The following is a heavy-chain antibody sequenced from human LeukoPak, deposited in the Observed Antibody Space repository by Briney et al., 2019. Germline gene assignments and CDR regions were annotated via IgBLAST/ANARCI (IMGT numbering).Heavy chain of an antibody. V-gene: IGHV3-23*01. Sequence: PGGSLRLSCAASGFTFSSYAMSLVRQAPGKGLEWVSAISGSGGSTYYADSVKGRFTISRDNSKNTLYLQMNSLRAEDTAVYYCANDIVVVPAANYWGQGTLVTVSS. J-gene: IGHJ4*02. CDR3: ANDIVVVPAANY. CDR2: ISGSGGST. D-gene: IGHD2-2*01. CDR1: GFTFSSYA.